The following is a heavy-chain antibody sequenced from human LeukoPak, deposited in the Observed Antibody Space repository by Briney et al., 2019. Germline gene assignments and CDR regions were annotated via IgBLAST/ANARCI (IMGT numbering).Heavy chain of an antibody. CDR3: ASDGIGSSGYYLHDAFDI. CDR2: INPSGGST. V-gene: IGHV1-46*01. J-gene: IGHJ3*02. D-gene: IGHD3-22*01. CDR1: GYTFTSYY. Sequence: ASVKVSCKASGYTFTSYYMHWVRQAPGQGLEWMGIINPSGGSTSYAQKFQGRVTMTRDMSTSTVYMELSSLRSEDTAVYYCASDGIGSSGYYLHDAFDIWGQGTMVTVSS.